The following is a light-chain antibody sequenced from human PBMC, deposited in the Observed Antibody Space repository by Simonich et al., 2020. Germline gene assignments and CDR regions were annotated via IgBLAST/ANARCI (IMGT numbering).Light chain of an antibody. CDR3: CSYAGSYTLV. CDR2: DVS. J-gene: IGLJ2*01. CDR1: SSDVGGYNY. Sequence: QSALTQPRSVSGSPGQPVTISCTGTSSDVGGYNYVSWYQQHPGKAPNLMIYDVSKRPAGVPDRFSGSKSGNTASLTISGLQAEDEADYYCCSYAGSYTLVFGGGTKLTVL. V-gene: IGLV2-11*01.